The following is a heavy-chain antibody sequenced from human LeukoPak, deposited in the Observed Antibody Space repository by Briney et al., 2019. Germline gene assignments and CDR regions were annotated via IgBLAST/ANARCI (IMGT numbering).Heavy chain of an antibody. CDR2: ISGSGGRT. J-gene: IGHJ4*02. CDR3: AKGLVGATNEDY. CDR1: GFTVSSYA. D-gene: IGHD1-26*01. Sequence: GGSLRLSYAASGFTVSSYAMSWVRHAPGKGLEGVSAISGSGGRTYYAASVKGRFTISRDNSKNTLYLKMNSLRAEDTAVYYCAKGLVGATNEDYWGQGTLVTVSS. V-gene: IGHV3-23*01.